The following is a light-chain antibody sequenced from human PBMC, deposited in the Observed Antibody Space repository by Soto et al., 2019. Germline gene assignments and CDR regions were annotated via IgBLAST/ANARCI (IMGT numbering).Light chain of an antibody. J-gene: IGKJ2*01. V-gene: IGKV1-39*01. CDR1: QTISFY. CDR2: DTS. CDR3: QQRFRTPPT. Sequence: IQMTQSPSSLSASVGDTVTITCRASQTISFYLNLYQKKPVRTPNLLIYDTSSLQSGVPSRFDGSGSGNEFTLTISSLPPDDFATYYCQQRFRTPPTFGQGTKLEIK.